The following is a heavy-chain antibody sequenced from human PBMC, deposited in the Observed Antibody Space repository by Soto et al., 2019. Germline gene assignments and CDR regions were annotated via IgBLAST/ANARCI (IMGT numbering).Heavy chain of an antibody. CDR3: AKSIEGGPMDV. CDR1: GYTFSNHW. D-gene: IGHD1-26*01. Sequence: GESLKISCQGSGYTFSNHWISRVRLVPGKGLEWMGIIFPRDSDTRYSPSLQGQVIISVDKSTNTAYLQWTRLTASDTAIYYCAKSIEGGPMDVWGQGTTVTVSS. V-gene: IGHV5-51*01. CDR2: IFPRDSDT. J-gene: IGHJ6*02.